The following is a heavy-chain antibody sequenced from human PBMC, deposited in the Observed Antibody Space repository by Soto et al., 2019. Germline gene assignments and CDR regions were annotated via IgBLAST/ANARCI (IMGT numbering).Heavy chain of an antibody. CDR3: ARQKVYSYSGMDN. CDR2: ISPYNDNT. D-gene: IGHD5-18*01. V-gene: IGHV1-18*01. J-gene: IGHJ4*02. CDR1: GYTFTSFS. Sequence: QVQLLQSGAEVRKPGASVNVSCKASGYTFTSFSMRWVRQAPGQGLEWMGWISPYNDNTYYAQKFQGRVTFTTDTSTSTAYMELRSLRSDDTAVYYCARQKVYSYSGMDNWGQGTLVSVAS.